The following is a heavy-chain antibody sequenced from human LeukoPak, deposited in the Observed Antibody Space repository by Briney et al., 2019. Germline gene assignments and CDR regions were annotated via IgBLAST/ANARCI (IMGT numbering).Heavy chain of an antibody. J-gene: IGHJ4*02. CDR3: AKFFDILTGYFDS. Sequence: GGSLRLSCAASGFSFSSYAMSWVRQTPGKGLEWVSAISGGGGSTHYADSVKGRFTISRDNSKNTLYLQMNSLRADDTAVYYCAKFFDILTGYFDSWGQGTLVTVSS. CDR1: GFSFSSYA. CDR2: ISGGGGST. V-gene: IGHV3-23*01. D-gene: IGHD3-9*01.